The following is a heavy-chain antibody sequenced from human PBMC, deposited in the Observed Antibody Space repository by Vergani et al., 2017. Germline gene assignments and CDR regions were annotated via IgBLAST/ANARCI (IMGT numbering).Heavy chain of an antibody. CDR1: GFTFNHYA. D-gene: IGHD5-12*01. CDR2: ISGSGGST. J-gene: IGHJ6*02. V-gene: IGHV3-23*01. Sequence: EVQLLESGGDLVQPGGSLRLFCAASGFTFNHYAMNWVRQAPGKGLEWVSGISGSGGSTYYAGSVKGRFTISRDSSKNTLYLQMKSLSAGDTAVYYCAKATPRNSGYDYLYYNHATDAWGQGTTVTVSS. CDR3: AKATPRNSGYDYLYYNHATDA.